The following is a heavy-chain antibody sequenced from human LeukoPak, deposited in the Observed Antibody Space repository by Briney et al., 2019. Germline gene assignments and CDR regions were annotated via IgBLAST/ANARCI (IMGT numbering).Heavy chain of an antibody. Sequence: PGGSLRLSCTASGFTFSSYSMNWVRQAPGKGLEWVSYISSSSSTIYYADSVKGRFTISRHNSKNTLYLQMNSLRAEDTAVYYCARGQTYYYDSSGSPSAFDIWGQGTMVTVSS. J-gene: IGHJ3*02. CDR2: ISSSSSTI. V-gene: IGHV3-48*01. D-gene: IGHD3-22*01. CDR1: GFTFSSYS. CDR3: ARGQTYYYDSSGSPSAFDI.